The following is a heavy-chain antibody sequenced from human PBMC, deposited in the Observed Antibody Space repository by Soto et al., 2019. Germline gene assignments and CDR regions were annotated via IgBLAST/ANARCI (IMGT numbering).Heavy chain of an antibody. V-gene: IGHV3-23*01. CDR2: ISGSGTPT. Sequence: WGSLRLSCAASGFRVSSCAMSWVRQAPGKGLECLSLISGSGTPTRYAESVKGRFSVSRDNSKNTLFLEMNNLRVDDTAIYYCAKSFCSSSRCFFVWVDPWGPATLVTVSS. J-gene: IGHJ5*02. D-gene: IGHD2-2*01. CDR1: GFRVSSCA. CDR3: AKSFCSSSRCFFVWVDP.